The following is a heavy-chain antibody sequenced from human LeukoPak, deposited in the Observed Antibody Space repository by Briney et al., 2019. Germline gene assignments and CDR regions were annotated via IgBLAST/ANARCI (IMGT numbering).Heavy chain of an antibody. J-gene: IGHJ4*02. V-gene: IGHV5-51*01. D-gene: IGHD3-10*01. CDR3: ARRISGYYGSGSYFFDY. CDR2: IYPVDSDT. Sequence: GESLKISCKGSGYSFTSYWIGWVRQMPGKVREWMGIIYPVDSDTRYSPSCQGQVTISADKSISTAYLQWSRLKASDTAMYYCARRISGYYGSGSYFFDYWGQGTLVTVSS. CDR1: GYSFTSYW.